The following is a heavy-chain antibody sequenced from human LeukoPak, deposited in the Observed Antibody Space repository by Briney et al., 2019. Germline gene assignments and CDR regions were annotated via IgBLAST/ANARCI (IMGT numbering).Heavy chain of an antibody. Sequence: SVKVSCKASGGTFSSYAISWVRQAPGQGVEWMGGIIPIFGTANYAQKFQGRVTITADESTSTAYMELSSLRSEDTAVYYCAREGAYSSSPLDYWGQGTLVTVSS. D-gene: IGHD6-13*01. J-gene: IGHJ4*02. V-gene: IGHV1-69*01. CDR2: IIPIFGTA. CDR1: GGTFSSYA. CDR3: AREGAYSSSPLDY.